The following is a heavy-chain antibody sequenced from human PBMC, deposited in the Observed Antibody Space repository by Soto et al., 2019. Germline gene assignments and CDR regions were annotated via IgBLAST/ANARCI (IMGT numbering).Heavy chain of an antibody. CDR3: AKVSSGPQWLPSGDY. V-gene: IGHV3-30*18. Sequence: QVQLVESGGGVVQPGRSRRLSCAASGFTFSRYCMHWVRQAPGKGLEWVAVISYDGSNKYYADSVKGRFTISRDNSKNTLYLQMNSLRAEDTAVYYCAKVSSGPQWLPSGDYWGQGTLVTVSS. J-gene: IGHJ4*02. CDR1: GFTFSRYC. CDR2: ISYDGSNK. D-gene: IGHD6-19*01.